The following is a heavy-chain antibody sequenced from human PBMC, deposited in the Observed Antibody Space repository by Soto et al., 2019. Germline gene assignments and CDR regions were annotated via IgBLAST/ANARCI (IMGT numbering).Heavy chain of an antibody. V-gene: IGHV3-23*01. CDR3: AKDMSQWVETFDY. D-gene: IGHD6-19*01. CDR2: ISAGGGGT. Sequence: PVGSLRLSCAGSGFTLTRSAVSWVRQAPGKGLEWVSGISAGGGGTYYADSVKGRFTISRDISKNTVYLQMNGLRVEDTAVYYCAKDMSQWVETFDYCVHRTLVTVSS. J-gene: IGHJ4*01. CDR1: GFTLTRSA.